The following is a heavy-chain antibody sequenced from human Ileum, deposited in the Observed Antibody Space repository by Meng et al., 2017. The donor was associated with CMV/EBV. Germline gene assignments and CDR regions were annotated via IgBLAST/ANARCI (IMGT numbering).Heavy chain of an antibody. D-gene: IGHD1-1*01. V-gene: IGHV1-2*02. CDR1: TFTGYY. CDR2: INPNSGGT. CDR3: ARGWGVVLVPTAETNWLDP. J-gene: IGHJ5*02. Sequence: TFTGYYWYWVRQAPGQGLEWMGWINPNSGGTNYGQKFQGRVTMTRDTSINTAYMELSSLISDDTAVYYCARGWGVVLVPTAETNWLDPWGQGTLVTVSS.